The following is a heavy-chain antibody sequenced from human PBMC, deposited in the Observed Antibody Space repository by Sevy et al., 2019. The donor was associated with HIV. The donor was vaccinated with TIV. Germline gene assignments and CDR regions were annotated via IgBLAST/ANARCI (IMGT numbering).Heavy chain of an antibody. Sequence: GGSLRLSCAASGFTFSSYAMSWVRQAPGKGLEWVSAISGSGGSTYYADSVKGRFTISRANSKNTLYLQMNSLRAEDKAVYYCANLRYFDWLLFDYWGQGTLVTVSS. CDR1: GFTFSSYA. V-gene: IGHV3-23*01. CDR3: ANLRYFDWLLFDY. CDR2: ISGSGGST. D-gene: IGHD3-9*01. J-gene: IGHJ4*02.